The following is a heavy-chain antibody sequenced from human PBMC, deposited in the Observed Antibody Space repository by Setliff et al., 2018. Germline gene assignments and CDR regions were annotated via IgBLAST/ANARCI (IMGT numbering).Heavy chain of an antibody. J-gene: IGHJ6*03. CDR3: ARLTYNLYYYYLDV. Sequence: GASVKVSCKASGYTFTSYGISWVRQAPGQGFEWMGRTIPIFGTANYAQKFQGRVTITADKSTSTAYMELSSLRSEDTAVYYCARLTYNLYYYYLDVWGKGTPVTVSS. CDR2: TIPIFGTA. CDR1: GYTFTSYG. V-gene: IGHV1-69*06. D-gene: IGHD1-1*01.